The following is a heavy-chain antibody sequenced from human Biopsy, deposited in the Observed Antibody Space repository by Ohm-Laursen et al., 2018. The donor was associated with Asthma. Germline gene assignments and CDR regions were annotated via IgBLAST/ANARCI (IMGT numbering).Heavy chain of an antibody. D-gene: IGHD3-10*01. Sequence: SQTLSLTCPVYGGSFSNYYWTWIRQPPGKGLEWIGEINHRGSTNHNPSLKSRVTLSGDTSKNQFPVKLRSVTAADTAVYYCARSPYYYGLLGPTRGFGVYAVWGHGTLVTVSS. CDR2: INHRGST. V-gene: IGHV4-34*01. J-gene: IGHJ3*01. CDR1: GGSFSNYY. CDR3: ARSPYYYGLLGPTRGFGVYAV.